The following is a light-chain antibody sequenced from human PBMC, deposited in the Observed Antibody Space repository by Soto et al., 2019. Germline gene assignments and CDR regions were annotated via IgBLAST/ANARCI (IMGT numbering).Light chain of an antibody. V-gene: IGKV3-15*01. CDR3: QQYNRWPFT. CDR1: QSVSTS. Sequence: EIVLTQSPGTLSLSPGERATLSCRASQSVSTSLAWYQQKPGQPPRLLIYDASTRATGVPARFSGSGSGTEFTLTISSLQSGDFAVYYCQQYNRWPFTFGPGTKVDIK. J-gene: IGKJ3*01. CDR2: DAS.